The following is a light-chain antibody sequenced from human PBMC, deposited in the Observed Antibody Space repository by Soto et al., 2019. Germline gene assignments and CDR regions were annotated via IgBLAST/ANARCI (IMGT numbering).Light chain of an antibody. CDR3: QQYNNWQGT. CDR1: QSVSSN. Sequence: EIVMTQSPATLSVYPGERATLSCRASQSVSSNLAWYQQKPGQAPRLLIYGASTRATGIPARFSGSGSGTEFTLTISSLQSEDFAVYYCQQYNNWQGTFGQGTKVEIK. CDR2: GAS. J-gene: IGKJ1*01. V-gene: IGKV3-15*01.